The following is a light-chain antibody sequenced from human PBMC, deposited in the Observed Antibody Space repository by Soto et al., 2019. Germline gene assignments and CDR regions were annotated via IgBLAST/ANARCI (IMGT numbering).Light chain of an antibody. V-gene: IGLV2-14*01. CDR3: SSYTSSSTL. CDR2: EVS. CDR1: SSDVAGYNH. J-gene: IGLJ1*01. Sequence: QSALTQPASVSGSPGQSITISCTGTSSDVAGYNHVSWYQQHPGKAPKLMIYEVSDRPSGISSRFSGSKSGNTASLTISGLQTEDEADYYCSSYTSSSTLFGTGTKLTVL.